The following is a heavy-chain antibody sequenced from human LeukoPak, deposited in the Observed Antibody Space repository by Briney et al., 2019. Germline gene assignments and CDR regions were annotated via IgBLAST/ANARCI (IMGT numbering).Heavy chain of an antibody. V-gene: IGHV1-58*01. CDR1: GFTFTSSA. Sequence: SVKVSCKASGFTFTSSAVQWVRQARGQRLEWIGWIVVGSGNTNYAQKFQERVTITRDMSTSTAYMELSSLRSEEPAVYYCAAGRPGYCSSTSCRGGGSYYYYGMDVWGKGTTVTVSS. CDR3: AAGRPGYCSSTSCRGGGSYYYYGMDV. CDR2: IVVGSGNT. J-gene: IGHJ6*04. D-gene: IGHD2-2*01.